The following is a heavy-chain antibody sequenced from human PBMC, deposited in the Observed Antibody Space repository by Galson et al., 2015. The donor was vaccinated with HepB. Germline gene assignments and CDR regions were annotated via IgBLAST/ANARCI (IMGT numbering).Heavy chain of an antibody. V-gene: IGHV3-73*01. CDR1: GFNFSGSP. D-gene: IGHD5-18*01. Sequence: SLRLSCAGSGFNFSGSPIYWVRQASGKGLEWVGRIRSKANSYATAYAASLKGRFTISRDDSKKTAYLQMNSLKTEDTAVYYCTSMDTTMVGFDYWGQGTLVTVSS. J-gene: IGHJ4*02. CDR3: TSMDTTMVGFDY. CDR2: IRSKANSYAT.